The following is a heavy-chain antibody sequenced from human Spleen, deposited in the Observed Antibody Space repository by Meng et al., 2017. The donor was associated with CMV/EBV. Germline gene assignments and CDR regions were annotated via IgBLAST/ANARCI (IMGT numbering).Heavy chain of an antibody. V-gene: IGHV4-39*07. CDR1: GGSVSSGSYY. D-gene: IGHD3-3*01. J-gene: IGHJ4*02. Sequence: SETLSLTCTVSGGSVSSGSYYWSWIRQPPGKGLEWIGEINHSGSTNYNPSLKSRVTISVDTSKNQFSLKLSSVTAADTAVYYCARARVTIFGVVRPHFDYWGQGTLVTVSS. CDR3: ARARVTIFGVVRPHFDY. CDR2: INHSGST.